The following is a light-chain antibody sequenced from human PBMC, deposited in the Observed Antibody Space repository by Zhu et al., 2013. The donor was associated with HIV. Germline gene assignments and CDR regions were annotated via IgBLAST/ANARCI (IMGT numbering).Light chain of an antibody. J-gene: IGKJ2*01. V-gene: IGKV3-11*01. CDR1: QSVRSY. CDR2: DAS. CDR3: QQRSKWPPFT. Sequence: EIVMTQSPATLSVSPGERATLSCRTSQSVRSYLAWFQQKPGQAPRLLIYDASSRATGIPDRFSGSGSGTDFTLTISRLEPEDFTVYYCQQRSKWPPFTFGQGTKLEIK.